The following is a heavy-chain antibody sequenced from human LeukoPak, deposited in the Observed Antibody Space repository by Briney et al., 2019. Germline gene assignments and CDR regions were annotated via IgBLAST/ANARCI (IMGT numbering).Heavy chain of an antibody. V-gene: IGHV3-23*01. CDR2: ISGSGGST. Sequence: GGSLRLSCAASGFTFSSYGMHWVRQAPGKGLEWVSAISGSGGSTYYADSVKGRFTISRDNSKNTLYLQMNSLRAEDTAVYYCAKDSDGSGSYTEALDYWGQGTLVTVSS. D-gene: IGHD3-10*01. CDR3: AKDSDGSGSYTEALDY. J-gene: IGHJ4*02. CDR1: GFTFSSYG.